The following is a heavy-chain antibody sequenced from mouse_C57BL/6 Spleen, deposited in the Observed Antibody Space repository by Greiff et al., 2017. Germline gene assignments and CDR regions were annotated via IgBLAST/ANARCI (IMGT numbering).Heavy chain of an antibody. J-gene: IGHJ1*03. Sequence: VQLQQSGPGLVKPSQSLSLTCSVTGYSITSGYYWNWLRQFPGNKLEWMGYISYDGSNNYNPSLKNRISITRDTSKNQFFLKLNSVTTEDTATYYCAREGYYYGSSYENFDVWGTGTTVTVSS. D-gene: IGHD1-1*01. CDR1: GYSITSGYY. CDR3: AREGYYYGSSYENFDV. V-gene: IGHV3-6*01. CDR2: ISYDGSN.